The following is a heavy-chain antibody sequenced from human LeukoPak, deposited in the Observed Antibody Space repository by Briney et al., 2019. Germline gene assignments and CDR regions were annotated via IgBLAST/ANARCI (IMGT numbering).Heavy chain of an antibody. CDR3: ARIWYSSGYGMDV. CDR2: ISSSSSYI. Sequence: GGSLRLSCAASGFTFSSDSMNWVRQAPGKGLEWVSSISSSSSYIYYADSVKGRFTISRDNAKNSLYLQMNSLRAEDTAVYYCARIWYSSGYGMDVWGQGATVTVSS. D-gene: IGHD6-25*01. CDR1: GFTFSSDS. V-gene: IGHV3-21*01. J-gene: IGHJ6*02.